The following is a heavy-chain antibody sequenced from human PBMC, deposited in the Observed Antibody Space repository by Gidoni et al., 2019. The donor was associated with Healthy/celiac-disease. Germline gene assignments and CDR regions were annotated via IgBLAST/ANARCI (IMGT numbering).Heavy chain of an antibody. V-gene: IGHV4-34*01. D-gene: IGHD3-3*01. CDR2: INHSGST. J-gene: IGHJ5*02. CDR1: GGSFSGYY. CDR3: ARGGRTIFGVMKMYNWFDP. Sequence: QVQLQQWGAGLLKPSETLSLTCAVYGGSFSGYYWSWIRQPPGKGLEWIGEINHSGSTNYNPSLKSRVTISVDTSKNQFSLKLSSVTAADTAVYYCARGGRTIFGVMKMYNWFDPWGQGTLVTVSS.